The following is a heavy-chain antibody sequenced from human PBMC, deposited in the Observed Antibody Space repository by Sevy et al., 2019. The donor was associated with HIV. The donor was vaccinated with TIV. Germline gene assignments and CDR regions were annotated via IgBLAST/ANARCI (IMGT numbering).Heavy chain of an antibody. D-gene: IGHD6-25*01. CDR2: IYHSGST. CDR3: ARVAAY. V-gene: IGHV4-38-2*01. J-gene: IGHJ4*02. Sequence: SEILSLTCAVSGYSISSGYQWGWIRQPPGKGLEWIGTIYHSGSTYYNPSLKSRVTISVDTSKNQFSLKVNSMTAADTAVYFCARVAAYWGQGILVTVSS. CDR1: GYSISSGYQ.